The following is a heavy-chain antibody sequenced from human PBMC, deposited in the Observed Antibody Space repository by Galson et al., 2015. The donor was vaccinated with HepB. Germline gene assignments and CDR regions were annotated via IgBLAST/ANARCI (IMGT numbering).Heavy chain of an antibody. V-gene: IGHV1-69*04. CDR1: GGTFSSYA. Sequence: SVKVSCKASGGTFSSYAISWVRQAPGQGLEWMGRIIPILGIANYAQKFQGRVTITADKSTSTAYMELSSLRSEDTAVYYCARVGANWPFDPWGQGTLVTVSS. CDR3: ARVGANWPFDP. J-gene: IGHJ5*02. CDR2: IIPILGIA. D-gene: IGHD1-26*01.